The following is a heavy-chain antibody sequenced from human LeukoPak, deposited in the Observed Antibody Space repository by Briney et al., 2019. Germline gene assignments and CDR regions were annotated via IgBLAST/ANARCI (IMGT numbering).Heavy chain of an antibody. V-gene: IGHV3-30*18. CDR2: ISYDGSNK. CDR1: GFTFSSYG. D-gene: IGHD3-22*01. CDR3: AKGGSYYDSSGYAY. J-gene: IGHJ4*02. Sequence: GRSLRLSCAASGFTFSSYGMHWVRQAPGKGLEWVAVISYDGSNKYYADSVKGRFTISRDNSKNTLYLQMNSLRAEDTAVYYCAKGGSYYDSSGYAYWGQGTLVTVSS.